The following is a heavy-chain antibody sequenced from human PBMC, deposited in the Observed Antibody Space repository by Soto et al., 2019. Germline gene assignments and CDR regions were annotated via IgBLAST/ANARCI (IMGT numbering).Heavy chain of an antibody. CDR3: AKGGPSSQWFDP. J-gene: IGHJ5*02. D-gene: IGHD6-13*01. Sequence: QVQLRESGPGLVTPSETLSLTCTVSGGSISGFYWSWIRQPPRKAPEWIGYIYYIGSTNYNPSLSSRVTISVDTSRNQFSLKMTSLTAADTAVYYCAKGGPSSQWFDPWGLGTLVTVSS. CDR1: GGSISGFY. CDR2: IYYIGST. V-gene: IGHV4-59*01.